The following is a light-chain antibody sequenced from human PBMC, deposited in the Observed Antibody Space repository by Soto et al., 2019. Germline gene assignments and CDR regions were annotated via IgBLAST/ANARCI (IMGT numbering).Light chain of an antibody. Sequence: DIQMTQSPSTLSASIGDRVTITCRASQSIDSWLAWYQQKPGKATKLLIYKASSLQTGVPSRFSASGSGTEFTLTISSLQPDDFSTYYCQHYDSYSRTFGQGTKVEVK. J-gene: IGKJ1*01. V-gene: IGKV1-5*03. CDR1: QSIDSW. CDR2: KAS. CDR3: QHYDSYSRT.